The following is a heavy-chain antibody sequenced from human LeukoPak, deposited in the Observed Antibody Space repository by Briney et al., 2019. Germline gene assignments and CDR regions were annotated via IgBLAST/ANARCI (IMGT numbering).Heavy chain of an antibody. CDR2: IKSKTDGGTT. J-gene: IGHJ4*02. CDR1: GFTFSSYW. Sequence: GGSLRLSCAASGFTFSSYWMSWVRQAPGKGLEWVGRIKSKTDGGTTDYAAPVKGRFTISRDDSKNTLYLQMNSLKAEDTAVYYCTTDMNIVVVPAAGADYWGQGTLVTVSS. D-gene: IGHD2-2*01. V-gene: IGHV3-15*01. CDR3: TTDMNIVVVPAAGADY.